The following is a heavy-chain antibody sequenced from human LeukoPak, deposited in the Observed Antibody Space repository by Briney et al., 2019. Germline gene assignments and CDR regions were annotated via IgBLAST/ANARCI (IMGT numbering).Heavy chain of an antibody. CDR2: VNPNSGGT. V-gene: IGHV1-2*06. CDR1: GYTFTGYY. CDR3: ARDEWLLDAFDI. D-gene: IGHD6-19*01. Sequence: ASVKVSCKASGYTFTGYYMQWVRQAPGQGHEWMGRVNPNSGGTNYAQKFQGRVTMTRDTSISTAYMELSRLRSDDTAVYYCARDEWLLDAFDIWGQGTMVTVSS. J-gene: IGHJ3*02.